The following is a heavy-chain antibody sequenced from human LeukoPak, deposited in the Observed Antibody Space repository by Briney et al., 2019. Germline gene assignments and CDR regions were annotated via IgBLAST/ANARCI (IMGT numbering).Heavy chain of an antibody. J-gene: IGHJ4*02. V-gene: IGHV4-59*01. CDR2: IYYSGST. CDR3: ARDVDGYNFYYFDY. CDR1: GGSISSYY. D-gene: IGHD5-24*01. Sequence: SETLSLTCTVSGGSISSYYWSWIRQPPGKGLEWIGYIYYSGSTNYNPSLKSRVTISVDTSKNHFSLKLSSVTAADTAVYYCARDVDGYNFYYFDYWGQGTLVTVSS.